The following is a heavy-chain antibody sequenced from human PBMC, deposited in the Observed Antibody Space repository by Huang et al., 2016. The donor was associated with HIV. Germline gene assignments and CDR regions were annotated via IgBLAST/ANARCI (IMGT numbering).Heavy chain of an antibody. CDR2: ISSSSSDI. CDR3: ARAVPTPNRFGVGGFDY. D-gene: IGHD3-3*01. J-gene: IGHJ4*02. CDR1: GFTFSSYS. Sequence: EVQLVESVGGLVKPGGSLRLSCAASGFTFSSYSMNWVRQARGKGLEWVSSISSSSSDIYYADSVKGRFTSSRDNAKNSLYLQMNSLRAEDTAVYYCARAVPTPNRFGVGGFDYWGQGTLVTVSS. V-gene: IGHV3-21*01.